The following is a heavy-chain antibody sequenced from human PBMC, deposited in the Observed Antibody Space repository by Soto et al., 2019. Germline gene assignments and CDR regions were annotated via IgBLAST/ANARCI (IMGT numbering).Heavy chain of an antibody. CDR2: ISGYNGNT. Sequence: ASVKVSCKASGYTFSNYGISWVRQAPGQGLEWMGWISGYNGNTAYARNLQDRITMTIDAPTTTAYMELRSLRSDDTAVYYCAREEGIREFEFWGLGTLVTVSS. CDR1: GYTFSNYG. CDR3: AREEGIREFEF. J-gene: IGHJ4*02. D-gene: IGHD3-3*02. V-gene: IGHV1-18*04.